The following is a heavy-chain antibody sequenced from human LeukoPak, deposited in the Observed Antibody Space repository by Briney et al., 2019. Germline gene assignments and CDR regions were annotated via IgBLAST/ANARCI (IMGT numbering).Heavy chain of an antibody. CDR3: ARDHPRVVVTLDY. Sequence: GGSLRLSCAASGFTFSSYAMSWVRQAPGKGLEWVSYISSSSSTIYYADSVKGRFTISRDNAKNSLYLQMNSLRAEDTAVYYCARDHPRVVVTLDYWGQGTLVTVSS. CDR2: ISSSSSTI. J-gene: IGHJ4*02. D-gene: IGHD3-22*01. CDR1: GFTFSSYA. V-gene: IGHV3-48*01.